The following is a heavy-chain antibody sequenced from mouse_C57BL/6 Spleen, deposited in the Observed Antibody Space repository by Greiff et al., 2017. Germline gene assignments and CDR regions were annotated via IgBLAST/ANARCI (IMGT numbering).Heavy chain of an antibody. CDR1: GYAFSSYW. CDR3: ARGDYSYAMDY. D-gene: IGHD2-13*01. Sequence: VMLVESGAELVKPGASVKISCKASGYAFSSYWMNWVKQRPGKGLEWIGQIYPGDGDTNYNGKFKGKATLTADKSSSTAYMQLSSLTSEDSAVYFCARGDYSYAMDYWGQGTSVTVSS. J-gene: IGHJ4*01. V-gene: IGHV1-80*01. CDR2: IYPGDGDT.